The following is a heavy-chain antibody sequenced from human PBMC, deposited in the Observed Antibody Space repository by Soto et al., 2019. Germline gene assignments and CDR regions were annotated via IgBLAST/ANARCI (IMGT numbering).Heavy chain of an antibody. V-gene: IGHV3-74*01. Sequence: SGFTFSNYWMHWVRQAPGKGLVWVSRINSDGSSTSYADSVKGRFTISRDNTKNTLYLQMNSLRAEDTTVYYCVNFDWSHHIWGQGTMVTV. CDR1: GFTFSNYW. D-gene: IGHD3-9*01. CDR3: VNFDWSHHI. CDR2: INSDGSST. J-gene: IGHJ3*02.